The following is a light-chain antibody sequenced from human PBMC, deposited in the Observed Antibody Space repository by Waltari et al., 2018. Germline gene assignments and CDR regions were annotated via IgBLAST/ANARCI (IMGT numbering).Light chain of an antibody. V-gene: IGKV1-5*03. CDR2: KAS. J-gene: IGKJ1*01. CDR3: QQYNSFTWT. CDR1: QSITSW. Sequence: QMTQSPSTLSASVGDRVTITCRDSQSITSWLAWYQQKPGKAPKLLIYKASSLESGVPARFSGSGSGTEFTLTISSLQPDDFATYYCQQYNSFTWTFGQGTKVEIK.